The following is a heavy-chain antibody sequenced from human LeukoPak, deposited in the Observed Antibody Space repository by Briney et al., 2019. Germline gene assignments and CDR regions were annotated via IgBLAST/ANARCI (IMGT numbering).Heavy chain of an antibody. D-gene: IGHD2-15*01. CDR1: GFTFSSYG. Sequence: PGGSLRLSCAASGFTFSSYGMHWVRQAPGKGLEWVAFIRYDGSNKYYADSVKGRFTISRDNSKNTLYLQMNSLRAEDTAVYYCAKDVRDCSGGSCYSGLFWGQGTLVTVSS. CDR2: IRYDGSNK. V-gene: IGHV3-30*02. CDR3: AKDVRDCSGGSCYSGLF. J-gene: IGHJ4*02.